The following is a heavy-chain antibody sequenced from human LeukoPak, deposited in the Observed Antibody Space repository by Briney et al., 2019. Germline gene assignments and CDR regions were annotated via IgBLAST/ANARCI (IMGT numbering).Heavy chain of an antibody. CDR2: INHSGST. CDR1: GGSFSGYY. V-gene: IGHV4-34*01. CDR3: AYRIVVVPAATLFDY. Sequence: SETLSLTCAVYGGSFSGYYWSWIRQPPGKGLEWIGEINHSGSTNYNPSLKSRVTISVDKSKNQFSLKLSSVTAAATAVYYCAYRIVVVPAATLFDYWGQGTLVTVSS. D-gene: IGHD2-2*01. J-gene: IGHJ4*02.